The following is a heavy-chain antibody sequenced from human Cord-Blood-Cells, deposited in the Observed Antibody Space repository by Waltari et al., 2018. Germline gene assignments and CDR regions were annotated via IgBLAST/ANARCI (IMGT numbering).Heavy chain of an antibody. V-gene: IGHV3-30*18. J-gene: IGHJ3*02. CDR1: GFTFSSYG. CDR2: ISYDGSNK. Sequence: QVQLVESGGGVVQPGRSLRLSCAAPGFTFSSYGMPWVRQAPGKGLEWVAVISYDGSNKYYADSVKGRFTISRDNSKNTLYLQMNSLRAEDTAVYYCAKGTGDAFDIWGQGTMVTVSS. D-gene: IGHD7-27*01. CDR3: AKGTGDAFDI.